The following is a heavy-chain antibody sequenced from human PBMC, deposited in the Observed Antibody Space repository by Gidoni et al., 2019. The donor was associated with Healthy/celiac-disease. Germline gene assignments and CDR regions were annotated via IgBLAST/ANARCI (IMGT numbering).Heavy chain of an antibody. CDR1: GFPFSSYG. V-gene: IGHV3-30*03. CDR2: ISYDGSNK. CDR3: ARERYSSSWPTSWFDP. J-gene: IGHJ5*02. Sequence: QVQLVESGGGVVQPGRSLRLSRAASGFPFSSYGMHWVRQAPGKGLEWVAVISYDGSNKYYADSVKGRFTISRDNSKNTLYLQMNSLRAEDTAVYYCARERYSSSWPTSWFDPWGQGTLVTVSS. D-gene: IGHD6-13*01.